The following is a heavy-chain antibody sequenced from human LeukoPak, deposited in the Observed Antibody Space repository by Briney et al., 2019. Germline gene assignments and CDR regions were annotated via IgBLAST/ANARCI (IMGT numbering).Heavy chain of an antibody. CDR3: ARTYCTNGVCYSFLDY. CDR2: ISSSSSTI. V-gene: IGHV3-48*01. J-gene: IGHJ4*02. D-gene: IGHD2-8*01. CDR1: GFTFSSYS. Sequence: GGSLRLSCAASGFTFSSYSMNWVRQAPGKGLEWVSYISSSSSTIYYADSVKGRFTISRDNAKNSLYLQMNSLRAEDTAVYYCARTYCTNGVCYSFLDYWGQGTLVTVSS.